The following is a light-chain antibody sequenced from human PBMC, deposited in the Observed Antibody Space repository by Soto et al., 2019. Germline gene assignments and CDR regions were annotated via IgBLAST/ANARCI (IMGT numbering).Light chain of an antibody. CDR2: DAS. CDR1: QSVSIW. CDR3: QQYNGYSTWT. V-gene: IGKV1-5*01. Sequence: EIHVTHSPSTLSGSVGDRVAVACRASQSVSIWLAWYQQKPGKAPKVLIWDASTLQRGVPSRFSGSGSGTEFTLTISSLQPDDFATYYCQQYNGYSTWTFGQGTKVDIK. J-gene: IGKJ1*01.